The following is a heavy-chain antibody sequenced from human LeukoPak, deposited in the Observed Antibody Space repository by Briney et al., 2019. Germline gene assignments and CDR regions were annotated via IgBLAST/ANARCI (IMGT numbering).Heavy chain of an antibody. J-gene: IGHJ5*02. CDR2: IYYSGST. Sequence: PSETLSLTCTVSGGSISSSSYYWGWIRQPPGKGLEWIGRIYYSGSTYYNPSLKSRVTISVDTSKNQFSLKLSSVTAADTAVYYCASADYGDYINNWFDPWGQGTLVTVSS. V-gene: IGHV4-39*01. CDR1: GGSISSSSYY. CDR3: ASADYGDYINNWFDP. D-gene: IGHD4-17*01.